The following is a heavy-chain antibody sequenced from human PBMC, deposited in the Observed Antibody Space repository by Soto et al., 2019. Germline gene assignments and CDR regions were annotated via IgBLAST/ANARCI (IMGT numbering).Heavy chain of an antibody. D-gene: IGHD3-3*01. Sequence: SEPLSLTCTVAGGSISSYYWSWIRKPPGKGLEWIGYIYYSGSTNYNPSLKSRITISVDTSKNQFSLKLSSVTAADTAVYYCARYTYDFWGGLYYYGMDVRGQGTTVTVSS. CDR2: IYYSGST. CDR3: ARYTYDFWGGLYYYGMDV. J-gene: IGHJ6*02. V-gene: IGHV4-59*01. CDR1: GGSISSYY.